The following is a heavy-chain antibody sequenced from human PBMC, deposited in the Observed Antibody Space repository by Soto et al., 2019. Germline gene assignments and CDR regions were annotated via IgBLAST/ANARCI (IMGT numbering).Heavy chain of an antibody. Sequence: QVQLQASGPGLVKPSETLSLTCTVSGGSISSYYWSWIRQPPGKGLEWIGYIYYSGSPNYNPSLKNRVTISVDTSKNPFSLTLSSVTAADTAVYYCARRYGSCFDYWGQGTLVTVSS. CDR3: ARRYGSCFDY. V-gene: IGHV4-59*12. CDR2: IYYSGSP. D-gene: IGHD5-18*01. J-gene: IGHJ4*02. CDR1: GGSISSYY.